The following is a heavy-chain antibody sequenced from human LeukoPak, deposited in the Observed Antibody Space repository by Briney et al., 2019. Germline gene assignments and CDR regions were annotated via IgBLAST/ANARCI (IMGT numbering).Heavy chain of an antibody. CDR3: ARKTVVGSYFDH. V-gene: IGHV3-7*03. CDR1: GFTYSAYW. Sequence: GGSLRLSCAASGFTYSAYWMSWVRQAPGKGLEWVANIKQDGSDKYYVNSVKGRFTISRDNAKNSLYLQMNSLRAEDTAVYYCARKTVVGSYFDHWGQGTPVTVSS. D-gene: IGHD4-23*01. J-gene: IGHJ4*02. CDR2: IKQDGSDK.